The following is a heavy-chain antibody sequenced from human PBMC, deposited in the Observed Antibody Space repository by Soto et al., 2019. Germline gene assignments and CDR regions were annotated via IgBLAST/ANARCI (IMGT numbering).Heavy chain of an antibody. D-gene: IGHD2-21*02. CDR1: GGSISSSSYY. V-gene: IGHV4-39*01. CDR3: ARRNVVTTCSDY. Sequence: QLRLQESGPGLVKPSETLSLTCTVSGGSISSSSYYWGWIRQPPGKGLEWIGSIYYSGSTYYNPSLKSRVTISVDTSKNQFSLKLSSVTAADTAVYYCARRNVVTTCSDYWGQGTLVTVSS. CDR2: IYYSGST. J-gene: IGHJ4*02.